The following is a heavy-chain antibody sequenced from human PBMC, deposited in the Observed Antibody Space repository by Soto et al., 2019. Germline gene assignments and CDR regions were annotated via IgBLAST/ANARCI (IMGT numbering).Heavy chain of an antibody. CDR1: GFTFDDYA. J-gene: IGHJ4*02. D-gene: IGHD2-21*02. Sequence: EVQLVESGGGLVQPGRSLRLSCAASGFTFDDYAMHWVRQAPGKGLEWVSGISWNSGSIGYADSVKGRFTISRDNAKNSLYLQMNSLRAEDTALYYCAKADLCGGDCYLFDYWGQGTLVTVSS. CDR2: ISWNSGSI. CDR3: AKADLCGGDCYLFDY. V-gene: IGHV3-9*01.